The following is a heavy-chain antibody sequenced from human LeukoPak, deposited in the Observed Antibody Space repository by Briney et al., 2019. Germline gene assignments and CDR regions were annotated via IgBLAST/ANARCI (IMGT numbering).Heavy chain of an antibody. Sequence: ASVKVSCKTSGYTFTGYYMHWVRQAPGQGLEWMGWINPNSGGTNYAQKFQGRVTMTRDTSISTAYMELSRLRSDDTAVYYCARDYDSSGYYLGWAFDYWGQGTLVTVSS. D-gene: IGHD3-22*01. J-gene: IGHJ4*02. CDR2: INPNSGGT. V-gene: IGHV1-2*02. CDR1: GYTFTGYY. CDR3: ARDYDSSGYYLGWAFDY.